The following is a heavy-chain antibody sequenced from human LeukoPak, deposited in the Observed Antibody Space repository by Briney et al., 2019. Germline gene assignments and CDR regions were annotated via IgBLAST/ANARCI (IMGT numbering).Heavy chain of an antibody. CDR3: ATTPTEDFWSGYYLFDY. CDR2: FDPEDGET. J-gene: IGHJ4*02. V-gene: IGHV1-24*01. Sequence: ASVNVSCTVSRYTLTELSMHWVRQAPGKGLEWMGGFDPEDGETIYAQKFQGRVTMTEDTSTDTAYMELSSLRSEDTAVYYCATTPTEDFWSGYYLFDYWGQGTLVTVSS. D-gene: IGHD3-3*01. CDR1: RYTLTELS.